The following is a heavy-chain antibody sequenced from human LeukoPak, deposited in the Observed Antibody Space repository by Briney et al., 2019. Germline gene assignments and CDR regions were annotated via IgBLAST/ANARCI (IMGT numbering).Heavy chain of an antibody. V-gene: IGHV3-30*04. CDR1: GFTFSDYT. CDR2: LPPDGSYQ. D-gene: IGHD6-13*01. J-gene: IGHJ4*02. CDR3: ARGLHDRSWYGAH. Sequence: GGSLRLSCAASGFTFSDYTMQWVRQAPGRGLEWVALLPPDGSYQYYADSLKGRFTISRDNFKNALYLQMNSLRLEDTAVYYCARGLHDRSWYGAHWGQGTLLSVSS.